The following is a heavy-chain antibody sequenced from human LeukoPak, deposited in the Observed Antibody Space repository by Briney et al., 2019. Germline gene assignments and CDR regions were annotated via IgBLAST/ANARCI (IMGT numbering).Heavy chain of an antibody. CDR2: INAGNGNT. CDR1: GYTFTSYA. CDR3: ARLNTVYYGMDV. J-gene: IGHJ6*02. V-gene: IGHV1-3*01. Sequence: ASVKVSCKASGYTFTSYAMHWVRQAPGQRLEWMGWINAGNGNTKYSQKFQGRVTITRDTSASTAYVELSSLRSEDTAVYYCARLNTVYYGMDVWGQGTTVTVSS. D-gene: IGHD2-8*02.